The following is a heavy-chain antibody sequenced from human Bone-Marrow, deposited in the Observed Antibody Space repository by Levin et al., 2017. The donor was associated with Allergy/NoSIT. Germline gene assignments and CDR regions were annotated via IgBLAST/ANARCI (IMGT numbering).Heavy chain of an antibody. Sequence: PGGSLRLSCSASEFTFSSYSMHWVRQAPGKGLEYVSIISMNGGTTYYADSVKGRFTISRDDSKNTLYLQMTSLRVEDTAVYYCVKGLYDFWSGYVDAFDIWGQGTMVTVSS. D-gene: IGHD3-3*01. V-gene: IGHV3-64D*06. J-gene: IGHJ3*02. CDR1: EFTFSSYS. CDR3: VKGLYDFWSGYVDAFDI. CDR2: ISMNGGTT.